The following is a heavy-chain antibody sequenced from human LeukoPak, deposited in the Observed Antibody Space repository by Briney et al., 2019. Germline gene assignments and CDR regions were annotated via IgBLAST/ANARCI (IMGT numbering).Heavy chain of an antibody. CDR1: GGSISSGGYY. D-gene: IGHD1-14*01. V-gene: IGHV4-31*03. CDR3: ARLNQGDCYYYMDV. J-gene: IGHJ6*03. Sequence: SETLSLTCTVSGGSISSGGYYWSWVRQHPGKGLEWIGYIYYSGSTYYNPSLKSRVTISVDTSKNQFSLKLSSVTAADTAVYYCARLNQGDCYYYMDVWGKGTTVTVSS. CDR2: IYYSGST.